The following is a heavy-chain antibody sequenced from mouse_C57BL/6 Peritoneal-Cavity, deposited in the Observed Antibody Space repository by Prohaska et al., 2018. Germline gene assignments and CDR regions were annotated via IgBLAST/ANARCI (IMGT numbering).Heavy chain of an antibody. CDR1: GYTFTSYW. Sequence: QVQLQQPGAELVRPGSSVKLSCKASGYTFTSYWMDWVKQRPGPGLEWIGNIYPSDSETHYNQKFKDKATLTVDKSSSTAYMQLSSLTSEDSAVYYCACNYDAMDYWGQGTSVTVSS. D-gene: IGHD2-1*01. J-gene: IGHJ4*01. CDR2: IYPSDSET. CDR3: ACNYDAMDY. V-gene: IGHV1-61*01.